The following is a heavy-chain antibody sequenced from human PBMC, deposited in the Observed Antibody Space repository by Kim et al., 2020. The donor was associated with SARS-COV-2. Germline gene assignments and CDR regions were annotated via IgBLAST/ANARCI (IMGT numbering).Heavy chain of an antibody. CDR2: ISGNGETK. D-gene: IGHD6-19*01. V-gene: IGHV3-43*02. Sequence: GGSLRLSCAASGFTFDHSAMHWVRQAPGKGLEWVSLISGNGETKYYADSVEGRFTISIDNSKNSLYLQMNSLRTEDTALYYCVRASGWLPRSRGQGTLVTVSS. CDR3: VRASGWLPRS. CDR1: GFTFDHSA. J-gene: IGHJ4*02.